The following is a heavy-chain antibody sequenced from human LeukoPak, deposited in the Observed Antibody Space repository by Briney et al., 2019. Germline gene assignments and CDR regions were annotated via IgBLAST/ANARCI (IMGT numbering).Heavy chain of an antibody. Sequence: GGSLRLSCAASGFTFSSYGMHWVRQAPGKGLEWVAVISYDGSNKYYADSVKGRFTISRDNSKNTLYLQMNSLRAEDTAVYYCAKDSAVIKEIGFWGQGTLVTVSS. CDR3: AKDSAVIKEIGF. J-gene: IGHJ4*02. CDR2: ISYDGSNK. CDR1: GFTFSSYG. V-gene: IGHV3-30*18. D-gene: IGHD3-22*01.